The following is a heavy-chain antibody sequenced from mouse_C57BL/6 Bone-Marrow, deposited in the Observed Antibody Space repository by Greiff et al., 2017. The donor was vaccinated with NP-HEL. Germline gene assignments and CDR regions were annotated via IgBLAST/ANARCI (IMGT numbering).Heavy chain of an antibody. CDR2: IYPRSGNT. Sequence: QVQLKQSGAELARPGASVKLSCKASGYTFTSYGISWVKQRTGQGLEWIGEIYPRSGNTYYNEKFKGKATLTADKSSSTAYMELRSLASEDSTVYFWARRGPYGDEPYWCFDVWGTGTTVTVSS. J-gene: IGHJ1*03. CDR3: ARRGPYGDEPYWCFDV. D-gene: IGHD2-13*01. CDR1: GYTFTSYG. V-gene: IGHV1-81*01.